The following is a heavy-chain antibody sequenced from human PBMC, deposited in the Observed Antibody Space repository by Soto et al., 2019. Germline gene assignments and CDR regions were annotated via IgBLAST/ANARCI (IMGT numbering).Heavy chain of an antibody. CDR2: IYYSGST. Sequence: SETLSLTCTVSGGSISSGDYYWSWIRQPPGKGLEWIGYIYYSGSTYYNPSLKSRVTISVDTSKNQFSLNLSSVNAADTAMYYCARAGVATIYPGNNWFDPWGQGTLVTVSS. CDR3: ARAGVATIYPGNNWFDP. J-gene: IGHJ5*02. V-gene: IGHV4-30-4*01. CDR1: GGSISSGDYY. D-gene: IGHD5-12*01.